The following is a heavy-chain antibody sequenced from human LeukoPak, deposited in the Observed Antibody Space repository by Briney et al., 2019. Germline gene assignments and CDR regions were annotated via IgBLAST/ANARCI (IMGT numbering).Heavy chain of an antibody. CDR3: ARDPPFILAAASPY. CDR1: GFTFSSYS. CDR2: ISSSSSTI. Sequence: GGSLRLSCAASGFTFSSYSMNWVRQAPGKGLERVSYISSSSSTIYYADSVKGRFTISRDNAKDSLYLQMNSLRDEDTAVYYCARDPPFILAAASPYWGQGTLVTVSS. V-gene: IGHV3-48*02. D-gene: IGHD6-13*01. J-gene: IGHJ4*02.